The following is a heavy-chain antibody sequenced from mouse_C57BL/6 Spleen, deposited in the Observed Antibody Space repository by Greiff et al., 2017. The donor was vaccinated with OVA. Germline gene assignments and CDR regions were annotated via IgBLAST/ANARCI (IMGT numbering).Heavy chain of an antibody. CDR1: GFNIKDDY. Sequence: EVKLQQSGAELVRPGASVKLSCTASGFNIKDDYMHWVKQRPEQGLEWIGWIDPENGDTEYASKFQGKATITADTSSNTAYLQLSSLTSEDTAVYYCTTVVDGYWGQGTTLTVSS. CDR2: IDPENGDT. V-gene: IGHV14-4*01. CDR3: TTVVDGY. J-gene: IGHJ2*01. D-gene: IGHD1-1*01.